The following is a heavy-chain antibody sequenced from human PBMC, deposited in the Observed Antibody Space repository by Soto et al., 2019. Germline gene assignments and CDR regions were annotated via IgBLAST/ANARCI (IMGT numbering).Heavy chain of an antibody. J-gene: IGHJ3*02. CDR1: GFSFSSFA. Sequence: GGSLRLSCSASGFSFSSFAMHWVRQAPGKGLEYVSSIINNGGTTYYADSVNGRFTMSRDNSKNTLYLQMSSLREEDTALYYCVKATSARYNSAKAFDIWGQGTMVTVSS. CDR3: VKATSARYNSAKAFDI. V-gene: IGHV3-64D*06. CDR2: IINNGGTT. D-gene: IGHD2-2*02.